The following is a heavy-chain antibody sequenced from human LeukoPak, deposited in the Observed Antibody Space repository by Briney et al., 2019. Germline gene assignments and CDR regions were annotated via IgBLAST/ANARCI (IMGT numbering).Heavy chain of an antibody. CDR1: GGSISSSSYY. D-gene: IGHD3-10*01. CDR3: ATSSGTVSYFDY. CDR2: IYYRGST. V-gene: IGHV4-39*07. Sequence: SETLSLTCTVSGGSISSSSYYWGWIRQPPGKGLEWIGSIYYRGSTYYNPSLKSRVTISMDTSKNHFSLKLSSVTAADTAVYYCATSSGTVSYFDYWGQGTLVTVSS. J-gene: IGHJ4*02.